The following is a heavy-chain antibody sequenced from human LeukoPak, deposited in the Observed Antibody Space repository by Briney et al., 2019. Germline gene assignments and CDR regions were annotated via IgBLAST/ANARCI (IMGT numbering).Heavy chain of an antibody. D-gene: IGHD6-19*01. J-gene: IGHJ4*02. CDR3: TPTFDYSSGWYYFDY. V-gene: IGHV4-31*03. CDR2: IYYSGST. Sequence: SETLSLTCTVSGGSISSGGYYWSWIRQHPGKGLEWIGYIYYSGSTYYNPSLKSRVTISVDTSKNQFSLKLSSVTAADTAVYYCTPTFDYSSGWYYFDYWGQGTLVTVSS. CDR1: GGSISSGGYY.